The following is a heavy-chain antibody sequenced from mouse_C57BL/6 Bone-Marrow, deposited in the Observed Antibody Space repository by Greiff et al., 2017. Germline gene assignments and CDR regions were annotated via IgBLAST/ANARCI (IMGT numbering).Heavy chain of an antibody. J-gene: IGHJ3*01. V-gene: IGHV1-81*01. D-gene: IGHD1-1*01. Sequence: QVQLQQSGAELARPGASVKLSCKASGYTFTSYGISWVKQRTGQGLEWIGEIYPRSGNTYYNEKFKGKATLTADKSSSTAYMELRSLTSEYSAVYFCAREGITPWFAYCGQGTLVTVSA. CDR1: GYTFTSYG. CDR3: AREGITPWFAY. CDR2: IYPRSGNT.